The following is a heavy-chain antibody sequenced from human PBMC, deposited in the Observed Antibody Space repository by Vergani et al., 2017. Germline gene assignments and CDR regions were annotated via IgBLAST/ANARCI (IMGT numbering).Heavy chain of an antibody. Sequence: QVQLVESGGGVVQPGRSLRLSCAASGFTFISYGMHWVRQAPGKGLEWVAVIWYDGSNKYYADSVKGRFTISRDNSKNTLYLQMNSLRAEDTAVYYCARGGIAAAGYFDYWGQGTLVTVSS. CDR3: ARGGIAAAGYFDY. D-gene: IGHD6-13*01. V-gene: IGHV3-33*01. CDR2: IWYDGSNK. J-gene: IGHJ4*02. CDR1: GFTFISYG.